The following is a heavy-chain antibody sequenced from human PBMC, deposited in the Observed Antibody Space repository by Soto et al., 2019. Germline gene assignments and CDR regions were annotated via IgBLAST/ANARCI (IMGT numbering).Heavy chain of an antibody. D-gene: IGHD3-16*01. CDR3: AHTWGLPFDY. CDR1: GFSLRTTGVG. V-gene: IGHV2-5*02. Sequence: QITLKESGPTLVKPTQTLTLTCTYSGFSLRTTGVGVGWIRQPPGKALEWLGIIYWDDDKRYSPSLKSRLTLTCDISKRQVVLTMTNMGPVDTATYFCAHTWGLPFDYWGPGNLVIVSS. J-gene: IGHJ4*02. CDR2: IYWDDDK.